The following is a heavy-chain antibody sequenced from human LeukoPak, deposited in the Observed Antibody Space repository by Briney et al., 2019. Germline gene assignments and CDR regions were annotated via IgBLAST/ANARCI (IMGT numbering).Heavy chain of an antibody. Sequence: ASVKVSCKASGYTFTSYGISWVRQAPGQGLEWMGWISAYNGNTNYAQKLQGRVTMTTDTSTSTAYMELRSLRSDDTAVYYCARLRIVGATGDWYFDLWGRGTLVTVSS. D-gene: IGHD1-26*01. J-gene: IGHJ2*01. V-gene: IGHV1-18*01. CDR1: GYTFTSYG. CDR3: ARLRIVGATGDWYFDL. CDR2: ISAYNGNT.